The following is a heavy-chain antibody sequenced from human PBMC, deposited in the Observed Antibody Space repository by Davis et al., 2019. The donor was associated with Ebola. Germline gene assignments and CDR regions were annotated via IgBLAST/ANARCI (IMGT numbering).Heavy chain of an antibody. V-gene: IGHV3-30*03. CDR3: ARGQIDYGDYVFYYYYGMDV. CDR1: GFTFSIFG. Sequence: SLNISCAASGFTFSIFGMHWVRQAPGKGLEWVAVISYDGSDKYYADSVKGRFTISRDNAKNSLYLQMNSLRDEDTAVYYCARGQIDYGDYVFYYYYGMDVWGQGTTVTVSS. D-gene: IGHD4-17*01. J-gene: IGHJ6*02. CDR2: ISYDGSDK.